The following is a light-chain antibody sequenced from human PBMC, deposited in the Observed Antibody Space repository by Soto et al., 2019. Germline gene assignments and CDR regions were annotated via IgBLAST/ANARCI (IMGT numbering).Light chain of an antibody. CDR1: QSVGNN. V-gene: IGKV3-15*01. CDR2: GAS. CDR3: KQCDNWPRT. Sequence: EIVMTQSPATLSVSPGERATLSCRASQSVGNNLAWYQQKPGQAPRLLIHGASNRATDIPVRFSGSGSGTDFTLTIRSLQSEDFAVYYCKQCDNWPRTFGQGTKVDIK. J-gene: IGKJ1*01.